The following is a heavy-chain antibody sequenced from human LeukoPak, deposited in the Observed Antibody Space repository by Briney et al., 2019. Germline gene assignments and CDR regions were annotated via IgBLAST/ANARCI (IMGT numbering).Heavy chain of an antibody. J-gene: IGHJ4*02. CDR2: IYYSGST. V-gene: IGHV4-59*01. Sequence: SETLSLTCTVSGGSISSYYWSWIRQPPGKGLEWIGYIYYSGSTNYNPSLKSRVTISVDTSKNQFSLKVSSVTAADTAVYYCARLGEYSYKDWGQGTLVTVSS. CDR3: ARLGEYSYKD. D-gene: IGHD5-18*01. CDR1: GGSISSYY.